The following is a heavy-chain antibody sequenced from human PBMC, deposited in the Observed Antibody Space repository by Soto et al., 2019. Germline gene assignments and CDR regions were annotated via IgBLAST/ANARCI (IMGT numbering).Heavy chain of an antibody. CDR1: GGSVSSSLYY. CDR2: IYYSGST. V-gene: IGHV4-39*01. J-gene: IGHJ4*02. D-gene: IGHD6-13*01. CDR3: ARHGDSSSWYYFDS. Sequence: QLQLQESGPGLVKPSETLSLTCTVSGGSVSSSLYYWGWIRQSPGKGLEWIGSIYYSGSTYYNPSLKSRVTSGVDTSKTEFSLKLSFVTAADTAVYDCARHGDSSSWYYFDSWGQGTLVTVSS.